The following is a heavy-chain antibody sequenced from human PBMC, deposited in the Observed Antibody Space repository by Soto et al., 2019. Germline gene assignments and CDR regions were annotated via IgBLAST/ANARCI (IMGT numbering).Heavy chain of an antibody. V-gene: IGHV3-23*01. Sequence: VGSLRLSCAASGFSFSSYAMSWVRQAPGKGLKWVSAISGSGGSTYYADSVKGRFTISRDNSKNTLYLQMNSLRAEDTAVYYCAKGIVVVPAAIQGGWYYYGMDVWGQGTTVTVSS. CDR3: AKGIVVVPAAIQGGWYYYGMDV. J-gene: IGHJ6*02. D-gene: IGHD2-2*02. CDR1: GFSFSSYA. CDR2: ISGSGGST.